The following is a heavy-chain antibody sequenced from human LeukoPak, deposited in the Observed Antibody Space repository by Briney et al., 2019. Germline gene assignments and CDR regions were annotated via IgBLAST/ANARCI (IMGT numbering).Heavy chain of an antibody. J-gene: IGHJ4*02. CDR2: ISSSSSYI. CDR1: GFTFSSYS. Sequence: GGSLRLSCAASGFTFSSYSMNWVRQAPGKGLEWVSSISSSSSYIYYADSVKGRFTISRDNAKNSLYLQMNNLRAEDTAVYYCTRGLRYFFGPDDWGQGTLVTVSP. CDR3: TRGLRYFFGPDD. D-gene: IGHD3-9*01. V-gene: IGHV3-21*01.